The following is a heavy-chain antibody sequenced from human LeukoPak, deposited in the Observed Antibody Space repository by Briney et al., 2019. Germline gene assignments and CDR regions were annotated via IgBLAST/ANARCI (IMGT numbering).Heavy chain of an antibody. D-gene: IGHD3-22*01. CDR1: GGSISSYY. CDR3: AIGSSGYYSAPLFDY. Sequence: PSETLSLTCTVSGGSISSYYWSWIRQPPGKGLEWIGYIYYSGSTNHNPSLKSRVTISVDTSKNQFSLKLSSVTAADTAVYYCAIGSSGYYSAPLFDYWGQGTLVTVSS. J-gene: IGHJ4*02. V-gene: IGHV4-59*01. CDR2: IYYSGST.